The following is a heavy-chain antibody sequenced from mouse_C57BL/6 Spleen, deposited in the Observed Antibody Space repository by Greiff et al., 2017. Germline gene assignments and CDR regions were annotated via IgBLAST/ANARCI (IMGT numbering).Heavy chain of an antibody. J-gene: IGHJ1*03. CDR3: ARRYYGSSYDWYFDV. CDR2: IDPSDSYT. D-gene: IGHD1-1*01. Sequence: QVQLQQPGAELVMPGASVKLSCKASGYTFTSYWMHWVKQRPGQGLEWIGEIDPSDSYTNYNQKFKGKSTLTVDKSSSTAYMQLRSLTSEDSAVYYCARRYYGSSYDWYFDVWGTGTTVTVSS. CDR1: GYTFTSYW. V-gene: IGHV1-69*01.